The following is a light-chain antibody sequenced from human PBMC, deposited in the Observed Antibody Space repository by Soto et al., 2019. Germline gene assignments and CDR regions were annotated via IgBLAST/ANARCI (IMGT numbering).Light chain of an antibody. CDR2: AAS. CDR1: QSVSSSY. CDR3: QLYGSSPPRYT. Sequence: ESVLTQSPGTLSLSPGERAALSCRASQSVSSSYLAWYQQKSGQAPRLLIYAASTRATGIPDLFSGSGSGTHFTLTISRLEPEDFAVYFCQLYGSSPPRYTFGQGTKLEIK. V-gene: IGKV3-20*01. J-gene: IGKJ2*01.